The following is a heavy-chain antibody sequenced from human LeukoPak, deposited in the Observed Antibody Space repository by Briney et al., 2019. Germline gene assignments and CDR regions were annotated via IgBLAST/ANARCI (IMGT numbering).Heavy chain of an antibody. J-gene: IGHJ5*02. CDR3: AREYCGGDCYNSRGWFDP. Sequence: SETLSLTCTVSGGSISSYYWSWIRQPPRKGLEWIGHIYYSGSTNYNPSLKRRVTISVDTSKNQLSLKLSSVTAADTAIYYCAREYCGGDCYNSRGWFDPWGQGTLVTVSS. CDR2: IYYSGST. V-gene: IGHV4-59*08. D-gene: IGHD2-21*02. CDR1: GGSISSYY.